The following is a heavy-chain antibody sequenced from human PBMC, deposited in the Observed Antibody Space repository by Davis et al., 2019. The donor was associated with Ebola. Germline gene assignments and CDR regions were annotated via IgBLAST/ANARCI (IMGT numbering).Heavy chain of an antibody. V-gene: IGHV3-53*01. Sequence: GESLKISCAASGFTVSSNYMSWVRQAPGKGLEWVSVIYSGGSTYYADSVKGRFTISRDNSKNTLYVQMNSLRAEDTAVYYCAKGRDYNMYGLFFDYWGQGTQVPVSS. CDR1: GFTVSSNY. J-gene: IGHJ4*02. CDR3: AKGRDYNMYGLFFDY. D-gene: IGHD3-10*02. CDR2: IYSGGST.